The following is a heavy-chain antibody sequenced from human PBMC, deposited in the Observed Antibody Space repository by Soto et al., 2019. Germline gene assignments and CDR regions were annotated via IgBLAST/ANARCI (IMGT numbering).Heavy chain of an antibody. CDR1: GGSISSGGYY. CDR3: ARGYFVVEPAAPPPPPYFDY. Sequence: PSETLSLTCTVSGGSISSGGYYWSWIRQHPGKGLEWIGYIYYSGSTYYNPSLKSRVTISVDTSKNQFSLKLSSVTAPDTAVYYCARGYFVVEPAAPPPPPYFDYWGRGTRVTVSS. V-gene: IGHV4-31*03. D-gene: IGHD2-2*01. CDR2: IYYSGST. J-gene: IGHJ4*02.